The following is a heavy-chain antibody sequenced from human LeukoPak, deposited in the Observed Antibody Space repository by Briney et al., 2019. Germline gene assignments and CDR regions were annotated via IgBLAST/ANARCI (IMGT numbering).Heavy chain of an antibody. D-gene: IGHD2-15*01. CDR1: GFTFRDYN. CDR2: SSTSSSTI. Sequence: GGSLRLSCAASGFTFRDYNMNWVRQAPGKGLEWVSYSSTSSSTIYYADSVKGRFTISRDNAKNSLYLQMNILRAEDTAVYYCARVGCGWVSTPRDAFDIWGQGTMVTVSS. V-gene: IGHV3-48*01. CDR3: ARVGCGWVSTPRDAFDI. J-gene: IGHJ3*02.